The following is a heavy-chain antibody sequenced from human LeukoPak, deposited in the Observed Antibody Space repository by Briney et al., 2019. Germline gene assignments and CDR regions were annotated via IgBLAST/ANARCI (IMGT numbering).Heavy chain of an antibody. CDR3: ARLPYCSSTSCYNWFDP. CDR2: IYPGDSDT. D-gene: IGHD2-2*01. J-gene: IGHJ5*02. CDR1: GYSFTSYW. V-gene: IGHV5-51*07. Sequence: GESLKISCKGSGYSFTSYWIGWVHPMPGKGLEWMGIIYPGDSDTRYSPSFQGQVTISADKSISTAYLQWSSLKASDTAMYYCARLPYCSSTSCYNWFDPWGQGTLVTVSS.